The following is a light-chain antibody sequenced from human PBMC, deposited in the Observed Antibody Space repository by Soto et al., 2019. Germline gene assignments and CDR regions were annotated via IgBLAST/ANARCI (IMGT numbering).Light chain of an antibody. V-gene: IGKV1-5*01. CDR3: QQYNSYSPG. Sequence: DVLMRHSPATLSVSPGDRVTITCRASQSFSRWLAWYQQKKGKAPKLLIYDASSLESGVPSRFSGSGYGTELTITISSLKHDDFATYYCQQYNSYSPGFGHGTRLEIK. CDR2: DAS. J-gene: IGKJ5*01. CDR1: QSFSRW.